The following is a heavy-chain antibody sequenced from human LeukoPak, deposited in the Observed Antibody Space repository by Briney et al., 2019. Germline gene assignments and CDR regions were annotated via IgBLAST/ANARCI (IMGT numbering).Heavy chain of an antibody. J-gene: IGHJ6*02. Sequence: GGSLTLSCPASGFTFSSYEMNWVRQAPGKGLEGVSYISSSGSNIYYAVSGKGRFTMSRENVKSSRYPQMNSLRSEDTAVYYCARWFGEAYGMDVWGQGTTVTVSS. CDR3: ARWFGEAYGMDV. CDR2: ISSSGSNI. D-gene: IGHD3-10*01. CDR1: GFTFSSYE. V-gene: IGHV3-48*03.